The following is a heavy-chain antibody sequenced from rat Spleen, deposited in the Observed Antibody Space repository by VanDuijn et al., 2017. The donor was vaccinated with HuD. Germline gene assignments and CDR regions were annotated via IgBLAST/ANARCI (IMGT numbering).Heavy chain of an antibody. CDR2: ITNSGGST. CDR3: ATNYPGQRRFAY. V-gene: IGHV5-25*01. J-gene: IGHJ3*01. Sequence: EVQLVESGGGLVQPGRSLKLSCAASGFTFSNYYMAWVRQAPTKGLEWVASITNSGGSTYYRDSVKGRFTISRDNAKSTLYLQMDSLRSEDTATYYCATNYPGQRRFAYWGRGTLVTVSS. CDR1: GFTFSNYY. D-gene: IGHD1-4*01.